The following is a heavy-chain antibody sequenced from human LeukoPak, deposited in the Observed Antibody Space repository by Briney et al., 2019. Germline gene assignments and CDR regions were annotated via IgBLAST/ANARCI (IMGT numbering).Heavy chain of an antibody. CDR1: GYTFTSYA. Sequence: ASVKVSCKASGYTFTSYAMQWVRQAPGQRLEWMGWINAGNGNTKYSQKFQGRVTITRDASASTAYMELSSLRSEDTAVYYCARERDKGLTGYFDYWGQGTLVTVSS. CDR3: ARERDKGLTGYFDY. V-gene: IGHV1-3*01. D-gene: IGHD5-24*01. J-gene: IGHJ4*02. CDR2: INAGNGNT.